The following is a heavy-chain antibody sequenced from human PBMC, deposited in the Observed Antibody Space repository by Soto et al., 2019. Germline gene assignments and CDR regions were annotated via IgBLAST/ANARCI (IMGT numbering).Heavy chain of an antibody. CDR3: ARDSYYYDNSDYPRSYWYFDL. D-gene: IGHD3-22*01. J-gene: IGHJ2*01. Sequence: EVQLVESGGGLIQPGGSLRLSCAASGFTVSSNYMNWVRQAPGKGLEWVSVIYSGGNTYYADSVKGRFTISRDNSKNTLYLQMNSLGAEDTAVYYCARDSYYYDNSDYPRSYWYFDLWGRGTLVTVSS. CDR2: IYSGGNT. V-gene: IGHV3-53*01. CDR1: GFTVSSNY.